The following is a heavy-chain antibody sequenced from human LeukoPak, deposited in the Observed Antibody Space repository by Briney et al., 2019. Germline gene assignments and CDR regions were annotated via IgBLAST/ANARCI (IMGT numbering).Heavy chain of an antibody. Sequence: GGSLRLSCAASGFTFSSYGVNWVRQAPGKGLEWVAVIWYDGSNEYYVDSVKGRFTISRDNSKNTLYLQMNSLRVEDAAVYYCAAGDPVSYWGQGTLVSVSS. V-gene: IGHV3-33*01. CDR1: GFTFSSYG. J-gene: IGHJ4*02. CDR2: IWYDGSNE. CDR3: AAGDPVSY. D-gene: IGHD4-17*01.